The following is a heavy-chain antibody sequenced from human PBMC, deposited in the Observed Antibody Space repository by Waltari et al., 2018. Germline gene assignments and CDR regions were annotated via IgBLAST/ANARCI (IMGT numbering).Heavy chain of an antibody. CDR3: ARDRGWNTLDY. V-gene: IGHV3-7*04. CDR2: INQDGGET. J-gene: IGHJ4*02. CDR1: GFTFRSNW. Sequence: EVQLVESGGGLVQPGGSLRLSCADSGFTFRSNWIAWVRQAPGRGLEWVANINQDGGETYYVDSVRGRFTISRDNARNSLYLQMDSLRDEDTALYYCARDRGWNTLDYWGQGTLVTVSS. D-gene: IGHD6-19*01.